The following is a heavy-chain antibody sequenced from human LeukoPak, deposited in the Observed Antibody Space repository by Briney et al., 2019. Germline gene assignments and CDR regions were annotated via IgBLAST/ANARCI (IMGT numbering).Heavy chain of an antibody. CDR1: GFTFSSYG. D-gene: IGHD4-11*01. Sequence: GGSLRLSCAASGFTFSSYGMHWVRQAPGKGLEWVAVISYDGSNKYYADSVKGRFTISRDNSKNTPYLQMNSLRAENTAVYYCAKGALQYYNWFDPWGQGTLVTVSS. CDR3: AKGALQYYNWFDP. J-gene: IGHJ5*02. CDR2: ISYDGSNK. V-gene: IGHV3-30*18.